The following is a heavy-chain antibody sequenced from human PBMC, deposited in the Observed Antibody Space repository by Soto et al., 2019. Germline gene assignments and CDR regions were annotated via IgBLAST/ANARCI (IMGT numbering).Heavy chain of an antibody. D-gene: IGHD1-26*01. CDR1: GFIFSSYA. CDR2: ISGSGGST. V-gene: IGHV3-23*01. J-gene: IGHJ6*02. Sequence: EVQLLESGGGLAQPGGSLRLSCVASGFIFSSYAMSWVCQAPGKGLEWVSVISGSGGSTSYADSVKGRFTISRDNFKNTLYLQMNSLRAEDTAVYFCAKGIVEAIENYYYDMDVWGQGTTVTVSS. CDR3: AKGIVEAIENYYYDMDV.